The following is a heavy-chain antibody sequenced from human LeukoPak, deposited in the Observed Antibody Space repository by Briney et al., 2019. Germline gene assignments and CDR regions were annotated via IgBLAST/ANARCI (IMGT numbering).Heavy chain of an antibody. CDR2: IKQDGSEK. V-gene: IGHV3-7*03. J-gene: IGHJ6*02. CDR1: GFTFGDYA. Sequence: GGSLRLSCTASGFTFGDYAMSWVRQAPGKGLEWVAHIKQDGSEKYYVDSVKGRFTISSDNAKNSLYLQMTSLKAEDTAVYYCASKDVWGLGTTVTVSS. CDR3: ASKDV.